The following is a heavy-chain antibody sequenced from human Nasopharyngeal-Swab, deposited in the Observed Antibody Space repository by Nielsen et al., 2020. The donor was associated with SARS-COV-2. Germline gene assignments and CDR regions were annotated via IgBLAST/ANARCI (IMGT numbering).Heavy chain of an antibody. J-gene: IGHJ6*03. CDR2: TYYRSKWYN. CDR3: ARARGAYGDYYYYYYTGV. Sequence: SETLSLTSAISGDSISSSSAVWNWIRQTPSRGLEWLGRTYYRSKWYNDYAVSVKSRITINPDTSKNQFSLHLNSVTPEDTAVYYCARARGAYGDYYYYYYTGVWGKGTTVTVSS. D-gene: IGHD4-17*01. V-gene: IGHV6-1*01. CDR1: GDSISSSSAV.